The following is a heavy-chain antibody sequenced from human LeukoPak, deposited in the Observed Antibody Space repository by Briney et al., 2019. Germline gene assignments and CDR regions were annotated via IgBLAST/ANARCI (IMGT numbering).Heavy chain of an antibody. CDR3: AKQGEIRQDYYMDV. V-gene: IGHV1-69*06. CDR1: GGSISSYG. CDR2: IIPVFGTA. J-gene: IGHJ6*03. Sequence: GASVKVSCKASGGSISSYGISWVRPAPGQGLEWMGRIIPVFGTANYAQKFQDRVTITADTVSNTAYMELTSLTSEDTAVYFCAKQGEIRQDYYMDVWGNGTAITVSS. D-gene: IGHD1/OR15-1a*01.